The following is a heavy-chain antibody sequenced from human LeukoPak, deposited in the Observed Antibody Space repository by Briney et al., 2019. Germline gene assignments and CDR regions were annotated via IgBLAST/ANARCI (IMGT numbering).Heavy chain of an antibody. CDR2: IIPIFGTA. V-gene: IGHV1-69*13. CDR3: ARAGFGGFGVYYYCMDV. J-gene: IGHJ6*03. Sequence: SVKVSCKASGGTFSSYAISWVRQAPGQGLEWMGGIIPIFGTANYAQKFQGRVTITADESTSTAYMELSSLRSEDTAVYYCARAGFGGFGVYYYCMDVWGKGTTVTVSS. CDR1: GGTFSSYA. D-gene: IGHD3-10*01.